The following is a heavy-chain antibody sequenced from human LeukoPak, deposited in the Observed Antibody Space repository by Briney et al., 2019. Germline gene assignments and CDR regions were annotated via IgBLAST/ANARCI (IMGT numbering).Heavy chain of an antibody. V-gene: IGHV1-8*01. D-gene: IGHD4-17*01. CDR2: MNPNSGNT. CDR3: ARVSTVTTLKSRKGSLLAPFDP. CDR1: RYTFTSYY. Sequence: ASVKVSCKASRYTFTSYYINWVRQATGQGLEWMGWMNPNSGNTGYAQKFQGRVTMTRNTSISTAYMELSSLRSEDTAVYYCARVSTVTTLKSRKGSLLAPFDPWGQGTLVTVSS. J-gene: IGHJ5*02.